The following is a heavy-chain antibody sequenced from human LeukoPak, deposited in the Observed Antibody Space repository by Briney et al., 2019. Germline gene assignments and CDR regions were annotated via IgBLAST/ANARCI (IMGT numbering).Heavy chain of an antibody. CDR3: AREGGKRGSSYCSSTSCYIRSDAFDI. CDR2: IPEEGSTT. J-gene: IGHJ3*02. V-gene: IGHV3-23*01. Sequence: PGGSLRLSCATSGFPFSRYAMSWVRQAPGKGLEWVSTIPEEGSTTTTHYADSVKGRFTISRDNSKNTLYLQMNSLRAEDTAVYYCAREGGKRGSSYCSSTSCYIRSDAFDIWGQGTMVTVSS. D-gene: IGHD2-2*02. CDR1: GFPFSRYA.